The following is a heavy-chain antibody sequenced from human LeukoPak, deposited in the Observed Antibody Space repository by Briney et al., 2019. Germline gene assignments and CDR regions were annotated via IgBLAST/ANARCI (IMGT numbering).Heavy chain of an antibody. CDR1: GFSLSTSGMC. CDR3: ARILIPGYCTNGVCSRGSEFDY. CDR2: IDWDDDK. Sequence: SGPTLVNPTQTLTLTCTFSGFSLSTSGMCVSWIRQPPGKALEWLARIDWDDDKYYSTSLKTRLTISKDTSKNQVVLTMTNMDPVDTATYYCARILIPGYCTNGVCSRGSEFDYWGQGTLVTVSS. J-gene: IGHJ4*02. D-gene: IGHD2-8*01. V-gene: IGHV2-70*11.